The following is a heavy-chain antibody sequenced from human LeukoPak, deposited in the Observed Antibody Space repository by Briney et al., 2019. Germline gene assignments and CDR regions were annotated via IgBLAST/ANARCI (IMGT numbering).Heavy chain of an antibody. CDR3: ARAQGADYDFWSGYYAFDI. CDR2: IYTSGST. J-gene: IGHJ3*02. D-gene: IGHD3-3*01. CDR1: GGSISSSSYY. Sequence: SETLSLTCTVSGGSISSSSYYWGWIRQPAGKGLEWIGRIYTSGSTNYNPSLKSRVTMSVDTSKNQFSLKLSSVTAADTAVYYCARAQGADYDFWSGYYAFDIWGQGTMVTVSS. V-gene: IGHV4-61*02.